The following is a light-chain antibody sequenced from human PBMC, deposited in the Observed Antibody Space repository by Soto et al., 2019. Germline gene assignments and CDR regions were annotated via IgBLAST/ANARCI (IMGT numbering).Light chain of an antibody. CDR1: QSVSSY. J-gene: IGKJ4*01. CDR3: QQRSSWPLT. Sequence: EIVLTQFPATLSLSPGERATLSCRASQSVSSYLAWYQQKRGQAPRLLIYDSSNRATDIPARFSGSGSGTDFSLTISSLEPEDFAVYYCQQRSSWPLTFGGGTKVEIK. V-gene: IGKV3-11*01. CDR2: DSS.